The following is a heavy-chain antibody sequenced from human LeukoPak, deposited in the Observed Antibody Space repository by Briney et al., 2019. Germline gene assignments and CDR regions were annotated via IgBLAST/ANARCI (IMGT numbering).Heavy chain of an antibody. Sequence: SETLSLTCAVYGGSFSGYYWSWIRQPPGKGLEWIGEINHSGSTNYNPSLKSRVTISVDTSKNQFSLKLSSVTAADTAVYYCARAGPYDIVVVPAATFDYWGQGTLVTVPS. D-gene: IGHD2-2*01. CDR1: GGSFSGYY. CDR2: INHSGST. CDR3: ARAGPYDIVVVPAATFDY. J-gene: IGHJ4*02. V-gene: IGHV4-34*01.